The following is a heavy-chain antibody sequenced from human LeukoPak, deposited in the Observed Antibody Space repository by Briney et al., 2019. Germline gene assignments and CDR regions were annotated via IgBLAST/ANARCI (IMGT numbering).Heavy chain of an antibody. J-gene: IGHJ4*02. CDR1: GYSFTSYW. D-gene: IGHD5-18*01. V-gene: IGHV5-51*01. CDR3: ARAGIVGHTAMVDFDY. CDR2: NYPGDSHI. Sequence: GESLKISCQGSGYSFTSYWIGWVRQMPGKGLEWMGLNYPGDSHIRYSPSLQGQVTISADKSISTAYLQWSSLKASDTAMYYCARAGIVGHTAMVDFDYWGQGTLVTVSS.